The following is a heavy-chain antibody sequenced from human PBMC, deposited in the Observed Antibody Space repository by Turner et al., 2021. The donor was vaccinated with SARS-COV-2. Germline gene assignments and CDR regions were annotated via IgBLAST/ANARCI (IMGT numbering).Heavy chain of an antibody. CDR3: AKGGDIVVVPIAPTFDY. CDR1: GFTFRSYG. Sequence: QVQLVESGGGVVQPGRSLRLSCAASGFTFRSYGMHWVRQAPGKGLEWVAVISYDGSNKYYADSVKGRFTISRDNSKNTLYLQMNSLRAEDTAVYYCAKGGDIVVVPIAPTFDYWGQGTLVTVSS. V-gene: IGHV3-30*18. D-gene: IGHD2-2*01. CDR2: ISYDGSNK. J-gene: IGHJ4*02.